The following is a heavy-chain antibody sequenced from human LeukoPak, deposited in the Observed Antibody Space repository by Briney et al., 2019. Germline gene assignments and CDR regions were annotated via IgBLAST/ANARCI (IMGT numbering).Heavy chain of an antibody. CDR3: ARDRCSSTSCYTHYFDY. Sequence: PGKSLRLSCAASGFTFSRYAIHWVRQAPGQGLEWVAVISYDGSNKYYADSVKGRFTISGDTSKNTLYLQMNSLRAEDTAVYYCARDRCSSTSCYTHYFDYWGQGTLVTVSS. V-gene: IGHV3-30-3*01. D-gene: IGHD2-2*02. J-gene: IGHJ4*02. CDR1: GFTFSRYA. CDR2: ISYDGSNK.